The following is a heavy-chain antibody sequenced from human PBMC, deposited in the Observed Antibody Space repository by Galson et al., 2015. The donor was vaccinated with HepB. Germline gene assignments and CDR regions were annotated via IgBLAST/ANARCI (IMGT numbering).Heavy chain of an antibody. J-gene: IGHJ5*02. V-gene: IGHV3-21*01. CDR2: ISSSSSYI. CDR1: GYTFSSYS. CDR3: ARDWTRVYGSGSYSRDGWWFDP. Sequence: SCKASGYTFSSYSMNWVRQAPGKGLEWVSSISSSSSYIYYADSVKGRFTISRDNAKNSLYLQMNSLRAEDTAVYYCARDWTRVYGSGSYSRDGWWFDPWGQGTLVTVSS. D-gene: IGHD3-10*01.